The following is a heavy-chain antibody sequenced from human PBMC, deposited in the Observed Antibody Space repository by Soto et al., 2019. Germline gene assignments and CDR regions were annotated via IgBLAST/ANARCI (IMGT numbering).Heavy chain of an antibody. J-gene: IGHJ6*02. V-gene: IGHV1-69*13. D-gene: IGHD3-10*01. CDR1: GGTFSSYA. CDR3: ARGSRRSYGSGSQRGRYYYYGMDV. CDR2: IIPIFGTA. Sequence: GASVKVSCKASGGTFSSYAISWVRQAPGQGLEWMGGIIPIFGTANYAQKFQSRVTITADESTSTAYMELSSLRSEDTAVYYCARGSRRSYGSGSQRGRYYYYGMDVWGQGTTVTVSS.